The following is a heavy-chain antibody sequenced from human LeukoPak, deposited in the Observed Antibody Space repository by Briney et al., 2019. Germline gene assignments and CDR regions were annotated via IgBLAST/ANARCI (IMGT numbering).Heavy chain of an antibody. J-gene: IGHJ4*02. D-gene: IGHD3-3*01. CDR3: TTDLGFWSGYYTDY. Sequence: PGGSLRLSCAASGFTFSSYAMSWVRQAPGKGLEWVGRIKSKTDGGTTDYAAPVKGRFTISRDDSKNTLYLQMNSLKTEDTAVYYCTTDLGFWSGYYTDYWGQGTLVTVSS. CDR2: IKSKTDGGTT. CDR1: GFTFSSYA. V-gene: IGHV3-15*01.